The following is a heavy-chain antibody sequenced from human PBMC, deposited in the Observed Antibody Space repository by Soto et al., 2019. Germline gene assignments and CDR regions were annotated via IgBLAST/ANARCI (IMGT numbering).Heavy chain of an antibody. CDR2: ISGSGGST. Sequence: GGSLRLSCAASGFTFSSYAMSWVRQAPGKGLEWVSAISGSGGSTYYADSVKGRFTISRDNSKNTLYLQMNSLRAEDTAVYYCAKDPNYYDSSGYIDYWGQGTLVTVSS. CDR3: AKDPNYYDSSGYIDY. CDR1: GFTFSSYA. V-gene: IGHV3-23*01. J-gene: IGHJ4*02. D-gene: IGHD3-22*01.